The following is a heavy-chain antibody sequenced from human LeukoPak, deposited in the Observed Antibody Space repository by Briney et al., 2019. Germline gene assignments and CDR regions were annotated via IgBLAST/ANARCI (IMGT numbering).Heavy chain of an antibody. J-gene: IGHJ6*03. Sequence: SVKVSCKASGGTFSSYAISWARQAPGQGLEWMGGIIPIFGTANYAQKFQGRVAITADESTSTAYMELSSLRSEDTAVYYCASSVVVPAAIRGGGYYYYYYMDVWGKGTTVTVSS. D-gene: IGHD2-2*02. CDR2: IIPIFGTA. V-gene: IGHV1-69*13. CDR1: GGTFSSYA. CDR3: ASSVVVPAAIRGGGYYYYYYMDV.